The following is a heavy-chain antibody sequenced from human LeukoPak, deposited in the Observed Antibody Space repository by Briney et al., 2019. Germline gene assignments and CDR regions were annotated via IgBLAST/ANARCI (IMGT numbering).Heavy chain of an antibody. Sequence: GGALRLSCAASGFIFSDYYMSWIRQAPGKGLEWISYIRSSGYTMYYADSVKVRFTISRDNANNSVHLQMNSPRPEDTAVYFCARTMDTALLTGVGYWGQGTLVTVSS. V-gene: IGHV3-11*01. D-gene: IGHD5-18*01. CDR1: GFIFSDYY. J-gene: IGHJ4*02. CDR3: ARTMDTALLTGVGY. CDR2: IRSSGYTM.